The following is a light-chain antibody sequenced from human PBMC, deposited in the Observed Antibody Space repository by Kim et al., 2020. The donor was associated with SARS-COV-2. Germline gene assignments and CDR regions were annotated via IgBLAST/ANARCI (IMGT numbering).Light chain of an antibody. CDR1: QSVSSN. Sequence: EIVMTQSPATLSVSPGERATLSCRASQSVSSNLAWYQQKPGQAPRLLIHGASTRATGIPGRFSGSGSGTEFTLTISSLQSEDFAVYYCQQYSHWPLTFGVGTKVDIK. V-gene: IGKV3-15*01. J-gene: IGKJ4*01. CDR3: QQYSHWPLT. CDR2: GAS.